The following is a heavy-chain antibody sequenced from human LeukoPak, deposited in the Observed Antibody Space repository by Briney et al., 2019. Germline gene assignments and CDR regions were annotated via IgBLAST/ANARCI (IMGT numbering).Heavy chain of an antibody. Sequence: PGGSLRLSCAASGFTFSSYGMHWVRQAPGKGLEWVAFIRYDGSNKYYADSVKGRFTISRDNSKNTLYLQMNSLRAEDTAVYYCAKDLGYYDFWSGYLPGDYWGQGTLVTVSS. D-gene: IGHD3-3*01. CDR1: GFTFSSYG. J-gene: IGHJ4*02. CDR3: AKDLGYYDFWSGYLPGDY. CDR2: IRYDGSNK. V-gene: IGHV3-30*02.